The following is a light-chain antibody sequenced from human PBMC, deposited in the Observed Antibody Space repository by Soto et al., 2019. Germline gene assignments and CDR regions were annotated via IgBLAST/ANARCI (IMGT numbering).Light chain of an antibody. Sequence: QSALTQPASVSGSPGQSITISCTGTSSDVGSYHVVSWYQQLPGKAPKLMIYEVSQRPSGVSNRFSGSKSGNTASLAISGLQAEDEADYYCCSYAHTRGVFGGGTKLTVL. CDR1: SSDVGSYHV. CDR2: EVS. J-gene: IGLJ3*02. V-gene: IGLV2-23*02. CDR3: CSYAHTRGV.